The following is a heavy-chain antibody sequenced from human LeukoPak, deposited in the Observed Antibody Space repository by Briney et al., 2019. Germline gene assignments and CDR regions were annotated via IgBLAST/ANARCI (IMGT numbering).Heavy chain of an antibody. Sequence: PGGSLRLSCAASGFTFSDYYMSWIRQAPGKGLEWVSYISSSGSTIYYADSVKGRFTISRDNAKNSLYLQMNSLRAEDTAVYYCARDLEYYYDSGQVRSFDPWGQGTLITVSS. D-gene: IGHD3-22*01. CDR2: ISSSGSTI. CDR3: ARDLEYYYDSGQVRSFDP. CDR1: GFTFSDYY. V-gene: IGHV3-11*01. J-gene: IGHJ5*02.